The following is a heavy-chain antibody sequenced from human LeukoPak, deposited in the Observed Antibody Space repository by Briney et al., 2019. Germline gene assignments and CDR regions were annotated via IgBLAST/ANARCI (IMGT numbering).Heavy chain of an antibody. Sequence: SETLSLTCTVSGGSISSYYWSWIRQPPGKGLEWIGSLYYSGSTYYNPSLKSRVTISGDTSKNQFSLKLSSVTAADTAVYYCATGPAGVDRRVVYWGQGTLVTVSS. CDR1: GGSISSYY. D-gene: IGHD2-2*01. CDR2: LYYSGST. CDR3: ATGPAGVDRRVVY. V-gene: IGHV4-59*12. J-gene: IGHJ4*02.